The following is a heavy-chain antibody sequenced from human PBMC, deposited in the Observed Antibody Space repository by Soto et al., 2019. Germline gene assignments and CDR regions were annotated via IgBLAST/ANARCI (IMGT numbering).Heavy chain of an antibody. CDR2: IYYSGST. CDR1: GGSISSGDYY. J-gene: IGHJ4*02. D-gene: IGHD3-16*02. Sequence: SETLSLTCTVSGGSISSGDYYWSWIRQPPGKGLEWIGYIYYSGSTYYNPSLKSRVTISVDTSKNQFSLKLSSVTAADTAVYYCARGPTVWGSYRSFDYWGQGTLVTVSS. CDR3: ARGPTVWGSYRSFDY. V-gene: IGHV4-30-4*01.